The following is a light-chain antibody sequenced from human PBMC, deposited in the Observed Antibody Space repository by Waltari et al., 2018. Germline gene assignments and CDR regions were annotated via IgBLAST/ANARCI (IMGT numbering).Light chain of an antibody. V-gene: IGLV2-23*01. CDR3: CSYAGSPFV. J-gene: IGLJ1*01. Sequence: QSALTQPASVSGSPGQSITISCTGTRSAVGIYNLVSWYQQHPGKAPKPMIYEGSKRPSGVSNRFSGSKTGNTASLTISGLQAEDEADYYCCSYAGSPFVFGTGTKVTVL. CDR2: EGS. CDR1: RSAVGIYNL.